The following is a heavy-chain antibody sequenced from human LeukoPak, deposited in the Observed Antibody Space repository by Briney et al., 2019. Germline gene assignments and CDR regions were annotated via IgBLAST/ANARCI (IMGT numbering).Heavy chain of an antibody. Sequence: GGSLRLSCAASGFTFSDGYMSWVRQAPGKGLEWVANIKQDESEKHYVDSVKGRFTISRDNAKNSLYLQMNNLRADDTAVYYCAIPEDERGHWGQGTLVTVSS. CDR1: GFTFSDGY. CDR2: IKQDESEK. J-gene: IGHJ4*02. V-gene: IGHV3-7*01. D-gene: IGHD1-1*01. CDR3: AIPEDERGH.